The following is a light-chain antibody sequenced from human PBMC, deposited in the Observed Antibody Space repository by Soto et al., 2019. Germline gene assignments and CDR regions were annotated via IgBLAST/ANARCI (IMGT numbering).Light chain of an antibody. V-gene: IGLV1-44*01. Sequence: QSVLTQPPSASGTPGQRVTISCSGSSSNIGSNTVNWYRQLPGTAPKLLIYGNNQRPSGVPDRFSGSKSGTSASLAISGLQSEDETDYYCAAWDDSLNGRVFGGGTKATVL. CDR2: GNN. J-gene: IGLJ2*01. CDR1: SSNIGSNT. CDR3: AAWDDSLNGRV.